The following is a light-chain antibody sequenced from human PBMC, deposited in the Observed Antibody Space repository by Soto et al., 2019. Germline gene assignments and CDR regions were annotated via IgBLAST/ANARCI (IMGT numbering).Light chain of an antibody. V-gene: IGLV1-40*01. CDR1: SSNIGAGYD. J-gene: IGLJ1*01. CDR3: QSYDRSLSGSYV. CDR2: GNT. Sequence: QLVLTQPPSVSGAPGQRVTISCTGSSSNIGAGYDVHWYQQLPGTAPKLLIYGNTNRPSGVPDRVSGSKSGTSASLAITGLQAEDEADYYCQSYDRSLSGSYVFGTGTKLTVL.